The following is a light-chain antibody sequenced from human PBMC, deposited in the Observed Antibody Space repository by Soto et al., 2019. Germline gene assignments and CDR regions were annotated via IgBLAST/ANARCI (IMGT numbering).Light chain of an antibody. J-gene: IGKJ1*01. CDR1: QSISSW. CDR3: QQYNSYSRT. V-gene: IGKV1-5*01. Sequence: EIHMTQSHSTLSASLGDRVTITFRASQSISSWLAWYQQKPGNAPKLLIYDASSLESGVPSRFSGSGSGTEFTLTISSLQPDDFATYYCQQYNSYSRTFGQGTKVDI. CDR2: DAS.